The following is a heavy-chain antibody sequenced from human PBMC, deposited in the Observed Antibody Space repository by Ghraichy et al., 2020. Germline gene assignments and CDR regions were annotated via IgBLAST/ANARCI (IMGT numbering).Heavy chain of an antibody. Sequence: SQTLSLTCTVSGGSISSSSYYWGWIRQPPGKGLEWIGSIYYSGSTYYNPSLKSRVTISVDTSKNQFSLKLSSVTAADTAVYYCARLGPWFGELLGGLDYYYGMDVWGQGTTVTVSS. CDR3: ARLGPWFGELLGGLDYYYGMDV. V-gene: IGHV4-39*01. J-gene: IGHJ6*02. D-gene: IGHD3-10*01. CDR1: GGSISSSSYY. CDR2: IYYSGST.